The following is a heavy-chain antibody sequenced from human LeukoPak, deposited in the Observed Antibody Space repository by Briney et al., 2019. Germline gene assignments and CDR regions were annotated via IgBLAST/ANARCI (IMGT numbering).Heavy chain of an antibody. D-gene: IGHD6-6*01. CDR2: INHSGST. J-gene: IGHJ4*02. CDR1: GGSFSGYY. Sequence: SETLSLTCAVYGGSFSGYYWSWIRQPPGKGLEWIGEINHSGSTNYNPSLKSRVTISVDTSKNQFSLKLSSVTAADTAVYYCARGPYSSSSYYFDHWGQGTLVTVSS. CDR3: ARGPYSSSSYYFDH. V-gene: IGHV4-34*01.